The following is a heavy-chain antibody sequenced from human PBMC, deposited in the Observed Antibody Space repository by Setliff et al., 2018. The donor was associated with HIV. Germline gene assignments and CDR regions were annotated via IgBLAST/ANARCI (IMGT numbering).Heavy chain of an antibody. Sequence: SATLSLTCAVSSASINNYHWSWIRQTPGKGLEWIGSIYTSGTTNYNPSLEGRITTSVDLSKNHFSLNLHSVTAADTAVYCCAIGDEYPGVFQSWGQGKVVTVSS. CDR1: SASINNYH. D-gene: IGHD2-2*01. CDR2: IYTSGTT. V-gene: IGHV4-4*09. J-gene: IGHJ5*02. CDR3: AIGDEYPGVFQS.